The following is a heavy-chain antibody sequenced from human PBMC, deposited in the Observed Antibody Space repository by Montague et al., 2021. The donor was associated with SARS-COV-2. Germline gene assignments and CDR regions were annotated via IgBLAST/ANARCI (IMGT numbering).Heavy chain of an antibody. Sequence: SETLSLTCAVSGDSINNNNWWSWVRQSPGKGLEWIGEIYQTGATNYNPSLKSRVTMSLDKSNNQFSLILTSVTAADTAVYYCARLILVTSGGLSVSQYLDYWGRGTPVTVSS. CDR3: ARLILVTSGGLSVSQYLDY. D-gene: IGHD3-16*01. CDR1: GDSINNNNW. CDR2: IYQTGAT. J-gene: IGHJ4*02. V-gene: IGHV4-4*02.